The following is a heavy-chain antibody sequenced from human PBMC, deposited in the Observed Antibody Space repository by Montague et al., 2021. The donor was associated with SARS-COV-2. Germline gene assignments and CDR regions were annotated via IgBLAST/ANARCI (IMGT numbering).Heavy chain of an antibody. J-gene: IGHJ2*01. CDR3: AGDFDL. CDR2: IYNSGST. Sequence: SEILSLTCTVSGGSISTHYWSWIRQPPGKGLEWIGYIYNSGSTNYNPALKSRVTISVDTSKNQFSLKLRSVTAADTAVYYCAGDFDLWGRGTLVTVSA. V-gene: IGHV4-59*11. CDR1: GGSISTHY.